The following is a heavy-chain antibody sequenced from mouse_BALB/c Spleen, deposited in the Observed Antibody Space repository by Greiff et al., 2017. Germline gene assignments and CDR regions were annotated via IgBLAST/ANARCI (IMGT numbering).Heavy chain of an antibody. CDR2: ISYSGST. CDR3: ARSHFLYGNYEDWYFDV. D-gene: IGHD2-1*01. V-gene: IGHV3-2*02. CDR1: GYSITSDYA. J-gene: IGHJ1*01. Sequence: EVQLQQSGPDLVKPSQSLSLTCTVTGYSITSDYAWNWLRQFPGNKLEWMGYISYSGSTSYNPSLKSRISITRDTSKNQFFLQLNSVTTEDTATYYCARSHFLYGNYEDWYFDVWGAGTTVTVSS.